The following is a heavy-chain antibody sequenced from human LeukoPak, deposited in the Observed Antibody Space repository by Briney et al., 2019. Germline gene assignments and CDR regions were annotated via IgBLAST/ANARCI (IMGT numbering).Heavy chain of an antibody. D-gene: IGHD3-22*01. CDR2: ISSSSSYI. Sequence: KPGGSLRLSCAASGFTFSSYSMNWVRQAPGKGLEWVSSISSSSSYIYYADSVKGRFTISRDNAKNSLYLQVNSMRAEDTAVYYCASHYYDSSGYADYWGQGTLVTVSS. CDR3: ASHYYDSSGYADY. J-gene: IGHJ4*02. CDR1: GFTFSSYS. V-gene: IGHV3-21*01.